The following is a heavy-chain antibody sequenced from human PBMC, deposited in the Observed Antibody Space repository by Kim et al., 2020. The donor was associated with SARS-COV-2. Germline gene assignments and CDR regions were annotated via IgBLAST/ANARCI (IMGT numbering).Heavy chain of an antibody. Sequence: SETLSLTCTVSGGSISSYYWSWIRQPPGKGLEWIGYIYYSGSTNYNPTLKSRVTITVDTSKNQFSLTLSSVTAADTAVYYCASSGLHYYGSGSYSVLGAFDIWGQGTMVTVSS. CDR1: GGSISSYY. D-gene: IGHD3-10*01. J-gene: IGHJ3*02. CDR3: ASSGLHYYGSGSYSVLGAFDI. CDR2: IYYSGST. V-gene: IGHV4-59*13.